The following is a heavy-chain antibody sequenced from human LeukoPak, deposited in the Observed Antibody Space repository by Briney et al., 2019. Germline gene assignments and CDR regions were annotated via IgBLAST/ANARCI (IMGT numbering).Heavy chain of an antibody. Sequence: PGGSLRLSCAASGFTFSSYGMSWVGQAPGKGLEWVSSVSGSGVTSYYADSVKGRFTISRDNSKNTLYLQMNSLRAEDTAVYYCAKSGRDALNYYYYMDVWGKGTTVTISS. D-gene: IGHD3-10*01. V-gene: IGHV3-23*01. J-gene: IGHJ6*03. CDR3: AKSGRDALNYYYYMDV. CDR2: VSGSGVTS. CDR1: GFTFSSYG.